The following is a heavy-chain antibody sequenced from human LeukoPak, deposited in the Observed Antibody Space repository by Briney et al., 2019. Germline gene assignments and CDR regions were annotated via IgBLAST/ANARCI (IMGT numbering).Heavy chain of an antibody. V-gene: IGHV3-21*01. Sequence: GGSLRLSCAASGFTFSSYSMNWVRQAPGKGLEWVSSINSSSSYIYYADSVKGRFTISRDNAKNSLYLQMNSLRAEDTAVYYCARDLTGTYTGYWGQGTLVTVSS. CDR1: GFTFSSYS. D-gene: IGHD1-1*01. CDR2: INSSSSYI. J-gene: IGHJ4*02. CDR3: ARDLTGTYTGY.